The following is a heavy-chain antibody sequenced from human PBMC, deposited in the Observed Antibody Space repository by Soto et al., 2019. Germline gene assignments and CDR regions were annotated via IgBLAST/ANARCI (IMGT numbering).Heavy chain of an antibody. J-gene: IGHJ4*02. Sequence: GSLRLSCAASGFTFSSYAMSWVRQAPGKGLEWVSAISCSGGSTSYADSVQGRFTISRDNSKNTLYLQMTSLRDEDTALYYCVRYCSTTLCNGVATRTFDYWGQGTLVTVSS. CDR2: ISCSGGST. V-gene: IGHV3-23*01. D-gene: IGHD2-2*01. CDR3: VRYCSTTLCNGVATRTFDY. CDR1: GFTFSSYA.